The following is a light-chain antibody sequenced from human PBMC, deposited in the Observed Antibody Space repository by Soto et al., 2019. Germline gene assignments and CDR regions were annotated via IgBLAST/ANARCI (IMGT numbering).Light chain of an antibody. CDR3: QQYNAYATWT. J-gene: IGKJ1*01. CDR1: QSIVSS. CDR2: DAS. Sequence: DIQMTQSPSTLSASVGDRVTITCRASQSIVSSLAWYQQKPGKAPNLLIYDASSLESGVPSRFSGSGSGTEFTLTISSLQPDDFATYYCQQYNAYATWTFGQGTRVEIK. V-gene: IGKV1-5*01.